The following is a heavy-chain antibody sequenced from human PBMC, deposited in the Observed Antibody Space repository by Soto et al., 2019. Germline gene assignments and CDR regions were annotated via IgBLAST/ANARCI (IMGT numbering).Heavy chain of an antibody. CDR1: GGSISSGDYY. CDR2: IYYSGST. J-gene: IGHJ3*02. CDR3: ARVKLTGRNDAFDI. V-gene: IGHV4-30-4*01. D-gene: IGHD3-10*01. Sequence: SETLSLTCTVSGGSISSGDYYWSWIRQPPGKGLEWIGYIYYSGSTYYNPSLKSRVTISVDTSKNQFSLKLSSVTAADTAVYYCARVKLTGRNDAFDIWGQGTMVTVSS.